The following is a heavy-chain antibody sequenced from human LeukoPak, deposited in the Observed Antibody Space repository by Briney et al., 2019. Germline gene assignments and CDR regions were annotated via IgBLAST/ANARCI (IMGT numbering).Heavy chain of an antibody. J-gene: IGHJ4*02. D-gene: IGHD2-2*01. Sequence: SETLSLTCTVSGGSISSSSYYWGWIRQPPGKGLEWIGSIYFGGSAYYNPSLKSRVTISVDTSKNQFSLKLSSVTAADTAVYYCAREVVPAAIWASINYFDYWGQGTLVTVSS. CDR2: IYFGGSA. CDR1: GGSISSSSYY. V-gene: IGHV4-39*02. CDR3: AREVVPAAIWASINYFDY.